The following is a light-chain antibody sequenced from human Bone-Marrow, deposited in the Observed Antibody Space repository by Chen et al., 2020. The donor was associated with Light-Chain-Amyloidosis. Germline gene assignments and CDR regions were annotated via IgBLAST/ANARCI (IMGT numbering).Light chain of an antibody. V-gene: IGKV3-20*01. J-gene: IGKJ4*01. Sequence: EMVLKQSPGTLSLSPGEGANLSCRASQTISSHYLTWYQQKFGQAPRLLIYGSSSRATGIPDRFPGSGSGTDFTLTINRLEPEDFAMYYCQQYGTSPLTFGGGTKVEIK. CDR3: QQYGTSPLT. CDR2: GSS. CDR1: QTISSHY.